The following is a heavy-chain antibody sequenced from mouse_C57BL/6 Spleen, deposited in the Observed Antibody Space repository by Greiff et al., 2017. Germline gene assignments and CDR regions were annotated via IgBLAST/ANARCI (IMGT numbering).Heavy chain of an antibody. CDR2: IYPGSGNT. Sequence: VQLQQSGPELVKPGASVKISCKASGYSFTSYYIHWVKQRPGQGLEWIGWIYPGSGNTKYNEKFKGKATLTADTSSSTAYMQLSSLTSEDSAVYYCASPITTVEGDYFDDWGQGTTLTVSS. CDR1: GYSFTSYY. V-gene: IGHV1-66*01. CDR3: ASPITTVEGDYFDD. J-gene: IGHJ2*01. D-gene: IGHD1-1*01.